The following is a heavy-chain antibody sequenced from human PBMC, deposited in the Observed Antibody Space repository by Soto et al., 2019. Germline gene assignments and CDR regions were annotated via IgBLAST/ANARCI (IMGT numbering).Heavy chain of an antibody. D-gene: IGHD5-12*01. CDR2: VKDGGHT. CDR1: GGSLSGYY. CDR3: ARGQEGVVATH. V-gene: IGHV4-34*01. Sequence: QVQLQQWGAGLLKPSETLSLKCAVTGGSLSGYYWSWIRQPSGKGLEWIGEVKDGGHTNYSPSLRGRVTISSDTSNNQFSLRLNSVTAADTGVYYCARGQEGVVATHWDHGSLVTVSS. J-gene: IGHJ4*01.